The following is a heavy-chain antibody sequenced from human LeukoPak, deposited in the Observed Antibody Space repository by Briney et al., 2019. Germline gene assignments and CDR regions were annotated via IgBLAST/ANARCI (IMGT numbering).Heavy chain of an antibody. CDR3: ARAREAYSSSWYYLGDAFDI. CDR1: GGSIRSNY. CDR2: VYHTGST. Sequence: PSETLSLTCTVSGGSIRSNYWSWIRQPPGKGLEWIGYVYHTGSTNYNPSLKTRATISIDTSKNQFSLNLTSVSAADSAVYYCARAREAYSSSWYYLGDAFDIWGQGTMVTVSS. D-gene: IGHD6-13*01. V-gene: IGHV4-59*01. J-gene: IGHJ3*02.